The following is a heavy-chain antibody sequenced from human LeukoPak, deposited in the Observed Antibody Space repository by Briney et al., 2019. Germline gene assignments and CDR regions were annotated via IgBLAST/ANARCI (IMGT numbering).Heavy chain of an antibody. Sequence: ASVKVSCKASGYTFTGYYMHWVRQAPGQGLEWMGWINPNSGGTNYAQKFQGRVTMTRDTSISTAYMELSRLRSDDTAVYYCARVDIVVVPAALFDPWGQGTLVTVSS. D-gene: IGHD2-2*01. CDR3: ARVDIVVVPAALFDP. J-gene: IGHJ5*02. CDR2: INPNSGGT. CDR1: GYTFTGYY. V-gene: IGHV1-2*02.